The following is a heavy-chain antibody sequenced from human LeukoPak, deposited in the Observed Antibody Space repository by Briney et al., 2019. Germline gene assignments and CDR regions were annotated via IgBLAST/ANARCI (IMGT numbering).Heavy chain of an antibody. D-gene: IGHD2-2*01. CDR1: GYSISSGYY. J-gene: IGHJ5*02. V-gene: IGHV4-38-2*01. CDR3: ARVWSGYCSSTSCYVAYNWFDP. CDR2: IYHSGST. Sequence: PSETLSLTCAVSGYSISSGYYWGWIRQPPGKGLEWIGSIYHSGSTYYNPSLKSRVTISVDTSKNQFSLKLSSVTAADTAVYYCARVWSGYCSSTSCYVAYNWFDPWGQGTRVTVSS.